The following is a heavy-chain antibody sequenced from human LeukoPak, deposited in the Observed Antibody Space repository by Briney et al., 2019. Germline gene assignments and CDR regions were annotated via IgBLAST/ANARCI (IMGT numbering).Heavy chain of an antibody. J-gene: IGHJ3*02. V-gene: IGHV3-30*02. CDR1: GFTLSSYG. D-gene: IGHD7-27*01. Sequence: PGGSLRLSCAASGFTLSSYGIHWVRQAPGKGLEWVAFMRYDGSNKYYADSVKGRFTFSRDNPKNTLYLQMNSLGVEDTAVYYCGSRTGAIWGQGTMVTVSS. CDR3: GSRTGAI. CDR2: MRYDGSNK.